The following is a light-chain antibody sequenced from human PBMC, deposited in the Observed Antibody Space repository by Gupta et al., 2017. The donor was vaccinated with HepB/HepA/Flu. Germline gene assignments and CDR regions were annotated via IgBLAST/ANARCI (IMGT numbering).Light chain of an antibody. J-gene: IGKJ2*03. V-gene: IGKV3-15*01. Sequence: EIVMTQSPATLSVSPGERATLSCRASQSVSSNLAWYQQKPGQAPRLLIYGASTRDTGITARFRGSGFGKEFPLTISSRQSEDFAVYYCQQDNNWPPSSFGQGTKLEIK. CDR3: QQDNNWPPSS. CDR2: GAS. CDR1: QSVSSN.